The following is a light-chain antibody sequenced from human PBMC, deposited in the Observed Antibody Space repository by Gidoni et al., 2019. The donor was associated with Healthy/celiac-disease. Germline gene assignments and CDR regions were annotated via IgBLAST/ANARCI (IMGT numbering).Light chain of an antibody. CDR2: GAS. CDR1: QSVSSSY. V-gene: IGKV3-20*01. Sequence: EIVLPQSPGTLSLSPGERATLSCRASQSVSSSYLAWYQQKPGQAPRLLIYGASSRATGIPDRFSGSGSGTDFNLTIIRLEPEEFAVYYCQQYGSSWTFGQGTKVEIK. CDR3: QQYGSSWT. J-gene: IGKJ1*01.